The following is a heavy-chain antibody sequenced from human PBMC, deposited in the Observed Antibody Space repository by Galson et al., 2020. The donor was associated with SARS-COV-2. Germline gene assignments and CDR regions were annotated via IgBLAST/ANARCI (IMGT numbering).Heavy chain of an antibody. CDR1: GFTFSSYA. CDR3: ARALGGNYYYMDV. J-gene: IGHJ6*03. D-gene: IGHD1-1*01. CDR2: ISYDGSNK. V-gene: IGHV3-30*04. Sequence: SLRLSCAASGFTFSSYAMHWVRQAPGKGLEWVAVISYDGSNKYYADSVKGRFTISRDNSKNTLYLQMNSLRAEDTAVYYCARALGGNYYYMDVWGKGTTVTVSS.